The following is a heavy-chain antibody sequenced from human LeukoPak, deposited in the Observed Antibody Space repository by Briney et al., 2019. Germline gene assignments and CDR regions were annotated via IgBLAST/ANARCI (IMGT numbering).Heavy chain of an antibody. Sequence: SVKVSCKASGGTFSSYAISWVRQAPGQGLEWMGRIIPVLGIANYAQKFQGRVTITADKSTSTAYMELSSLRSEDTAVYYCARDGNVVVPAAPSYYWGQGTLVTVSS. CDR3: ARDGNVVVPAAPSYY. D-gene: IGHD2-2*01. V-gene: IGHV1-69*04. J-gene: IGHJ4*02. CDR2: IIPVLGIA. CDR1: GGTFSSYA.